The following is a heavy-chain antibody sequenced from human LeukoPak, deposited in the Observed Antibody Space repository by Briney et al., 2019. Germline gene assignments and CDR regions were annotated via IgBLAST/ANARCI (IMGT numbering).Heavy chain of an antibody. V-gene: IGHV1-2*02. CDR1: GYTFTDYY. Sequence: ASLKVSCKASGYTFTDYYIHWVRPAPGQGLEWMGWINPNNAGTNYAQKFQGRVTTARDTSSSTAYMELTSLTSDDPAVYYCARGEVVAGLEYWGQGTLVTVSS. CDR2: INPNNAGT. CDR3: ARGEVVAGLEY. D-gene: IGHD6-19*01. J-gene: IGHJ4*02.